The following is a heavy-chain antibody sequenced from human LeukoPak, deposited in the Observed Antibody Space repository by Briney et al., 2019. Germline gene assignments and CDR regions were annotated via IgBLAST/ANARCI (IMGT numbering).Heavy chain of an antibody. V-gene: IGHV1-18*01. CDR1: GYTFTNNG. CDR2: ISAYNGNT. D-gene: IGHD2-15*01. CDR3: ASSLGYCSGGSCYPPPYYFDY. Sequence: ASVKVSCRASGYTFTNNGISWVRQAPGQGLEWLGWISAYNGNTNYAQKLQGRVTMTTDTSTSTAYMELRSLRSDDTAVYYCASSLGYCSGGSCYPPPYYFDYWGQGTLVTVSS. J-gene: IGHJ4*02.